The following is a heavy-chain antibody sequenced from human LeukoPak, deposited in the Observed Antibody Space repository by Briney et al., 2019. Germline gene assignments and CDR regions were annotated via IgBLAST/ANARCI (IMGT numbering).Heavy chain of an antibody. D-gene: IGHD3-10*02. Sequence: SETLSLTCTASGDSISSSPYYWDWIRQPPGKGLEWIGRIYYSGSTYYNPSLTSRATISVDTSKNQFSLKLSSVTAADTALYYCARRLKPMFSFASYFHYWGQGTLVTVSS. CDR1: GDSISSSPYY. J-gene: IGHJ4*02. CDR2: IYYSGST. V-gene: IGHV4-39*01. CDR3: ARRLKPMFSFASYFHY.